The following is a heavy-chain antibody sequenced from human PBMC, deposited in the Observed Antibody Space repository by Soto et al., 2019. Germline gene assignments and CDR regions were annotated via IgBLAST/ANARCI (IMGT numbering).Heavy chain of an antibody. CDR2: ITSDGKSK. CDR1: GLNCINHW. Sequence: PGGSLRRSSVASGLNCINHWKHWVRQRPAEGLVWVSRITSDGKSKAYAESVKGRFAISRDNAKNTLYLQMNGLTAEDTAVYYCARESGDWPLNWFDPWGQGTLVTVSS. J-gene: IGHJ5*02. CDR3: ARESGDWPLNWFDP. D-gene: IGHD2-21*02. V-gene: IGHV3-74*01.